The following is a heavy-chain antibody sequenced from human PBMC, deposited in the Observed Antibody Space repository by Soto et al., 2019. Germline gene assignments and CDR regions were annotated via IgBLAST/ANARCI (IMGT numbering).Heavy chain of an antibody. CDR3: PLTQSIAARSGMDV. V-gene: IGHV3-30-3*01. D-gene: IGHD6-6*01. J-gene: IGHJ6*02. CDR1: GFTFSSYA. Sequence: XGSLRLSCAASGFTFSSYAMHWVRQAPGKGLEWVAVISYDGSNKYYADSVKGRFTISRDNSKNTLYLQMNSLRAEDTAVYYCPLTQSIAARSGMDVWGQGTTVTVSS. CDR2: ISYDGSNK.